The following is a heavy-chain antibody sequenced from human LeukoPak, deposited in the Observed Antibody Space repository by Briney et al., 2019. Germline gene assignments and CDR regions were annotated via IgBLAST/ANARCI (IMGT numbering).Heavy chain of an antibody. CDR3: AKGTYYDILTGPTYFGY. V-gene: IGHV3-23*01. J-gene: IGHJ4*02. CDR2: ISGSGGST. D-gene: IGHD3-9*01. Sequence: GGSLRLSCAASGFTFSSYAMSWVRQAPGKGLEWVSAISGSGGSTYYADSVKGRFTISRDNSKNTLYLQMNSLRAEDTAVYYCAKGTYYDILTGPTYFGYWGQGTLVTVSS. CDR1: GFTFSSYA.